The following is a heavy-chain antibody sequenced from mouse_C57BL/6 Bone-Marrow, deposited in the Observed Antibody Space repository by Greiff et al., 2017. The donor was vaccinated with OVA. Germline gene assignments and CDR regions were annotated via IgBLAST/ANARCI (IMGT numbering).Heavy chain of an antibody. V-gene: IGHV1-63*01. Sequence: QVQLQQSGAELVRPGTSVKMSCKASGYTFTNYWIGWAKQRPGHGLEWIGDIYPGGGYTNYNEKFKGKATLTADKSSSTAYMQFSSLTSEDTAVYYCARRNYSNYGDYAMDYWGQGTSVTVSS. CDR1: GYTFTNYW. J-gene: IGHJ4*01. CDR3: ARRNYSNYGDYAMDY. CDR2: IYPGGGYT. D-gene: IGHD2-5*01.